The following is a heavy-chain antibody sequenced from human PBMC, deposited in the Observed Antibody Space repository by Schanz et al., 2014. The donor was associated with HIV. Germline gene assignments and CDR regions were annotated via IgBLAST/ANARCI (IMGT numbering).Heavy chain of an antibody. V-gene: IGHV1-69*01. J-gene: IGHJ4*02. D-gene: IGHD2-15*01. Sequence: QVQLVQSGAEVKKPGSSVKVSCKASGDTLDNYVISWVRQAPGQGLEWMGGIIHIFGTTNYAPKFQGRVTINVDESTSTAYMELSSLRSDDTAVYYCARGRFCSGGSCYHDYWGQGTLVTVSS. CDR1: GDTLDNYV. CDR3: ARGRFCSGGSCYHDY. CDR2: IIHIFGTT.